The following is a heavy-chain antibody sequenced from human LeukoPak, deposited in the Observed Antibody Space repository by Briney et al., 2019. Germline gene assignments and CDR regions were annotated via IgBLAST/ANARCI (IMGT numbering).Heavy chain of an antibody. Sequence: SVKVSSKASGGTFSSYAISWVRQAPGQGLEWMGRIIPIFGIANYAQKFQGRVTITADKSTSTAYMELSSLRSEDTAVYYCVYGYSSAWEYFDYWGQGTLVTVSS. J-gene: IGHJ4*02. D-gene: IGHD6-19*01. CDR2: IIPIFGIA. V-gene: IGHV1-69*04. CDR1: GGTFSSYA. CDR3: VYGYSSAWEYFDY.